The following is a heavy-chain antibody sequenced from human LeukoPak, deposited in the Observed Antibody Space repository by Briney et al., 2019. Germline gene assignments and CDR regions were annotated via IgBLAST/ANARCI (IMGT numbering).Heavy chain of an antibody. CDR1: GGSISSYY. J-gene: IGHJ4*02. CDR2: IYFSGST. D-gene: IGHD6-6*01. V-gene: IGHV4-59*08. Sequence: SETLSLTCTVSGGSISSYYWSWSRQPPGKGLEWIGYIYFSGSTDYNPSLKSRVTISVDTSKNQFSLKLSSVTAADTAVYYCARSEYSSSSGHFDYWGQGTLGTVSS. CDR3: ARSEYSSSSGHFDY.